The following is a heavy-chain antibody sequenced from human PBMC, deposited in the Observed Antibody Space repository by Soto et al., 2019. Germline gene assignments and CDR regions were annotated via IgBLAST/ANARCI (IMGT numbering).Heavy chain of an antibody. CDR1: GFTFDDYG. V-gene: IGHV3-20*04. D-gene: IGHD3-22*01. CDR2: INWNGGST. CDR3: ARVNGYYYYGMDV. J-gene: IGHJ6*02. Sequence: GSLRLSCAASGFTFDDYGMSWVPPAPGKGLEWVSGINWNGGSTGYADSVKGRFTISRDNSKNTLYLQMNSLRAEDTAVYYCARVNGYYYYGMDVWGQGTTVTVSS.